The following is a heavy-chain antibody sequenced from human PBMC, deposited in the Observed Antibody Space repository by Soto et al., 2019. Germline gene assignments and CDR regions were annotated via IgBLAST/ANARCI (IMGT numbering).Heavy chain of an antibody. V-gene: IGHV4-34*01. CDR1: GGSFSGYY. CDR2: INHRGST. CDR3: ARGSRVKIPAASGRDYYYHGLDV. Sequence: QVQLQQWGAGLLKPSETLSLTCAVYGGSFSGYYWSWIRQPPGKGLEWIGEINHRGSTNYNPSLKRRVTISVDTSKNKFSLKLNSVTAADTAVYYCARGSRVKIPAASGRDYYYHGLDVWGQWTAVTVSS. J-gene: IGHJ6*02. D-gene: IGHD6-25*01.